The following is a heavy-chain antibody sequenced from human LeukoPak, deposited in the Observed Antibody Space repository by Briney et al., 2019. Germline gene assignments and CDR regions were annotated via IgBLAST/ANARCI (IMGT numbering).Heavy chain of an antibody. CDR2: MNPNSGNT. CDR1: GYTFTGYY. Sequence: ASVKVSCKASGYTFTGYYMHWVRQAPGQGLEWMGWMNPNSGNTGYAQKFQGRVTITRNTSISTAYMELSSLRSEDTAVYYCASRGYSYGYSWFDPWGQETLVTVSS. J-gene: IGHJ5*02. CDR3: ASRGYSYGYSWFDP. D-gene: IGHD5-18*01. V-gene: IGHV1-8*03.